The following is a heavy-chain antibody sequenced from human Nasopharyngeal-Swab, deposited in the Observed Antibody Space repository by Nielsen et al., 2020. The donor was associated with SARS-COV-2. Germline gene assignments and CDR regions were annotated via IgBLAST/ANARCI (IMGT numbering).Heavy chain of an antibody. CDR2: ISSSGSTI. Sequence: GGSLRLPCAASGFTFSSYEMNWVRQAPGKGLEWVSYISSSGSTIYYADSVKGRFTISRDNAKNSLYLQMNSLRAEDTAVYYCAREGLNTGTFDYWGQGTLVTVSS. CDR1: GFTFSSYE. V-gene: IGHV3-48*03. CDR3: AREGLNTGTFDY. D-gene: IGHD1-1*01. J-gene: IGHJ4*02.